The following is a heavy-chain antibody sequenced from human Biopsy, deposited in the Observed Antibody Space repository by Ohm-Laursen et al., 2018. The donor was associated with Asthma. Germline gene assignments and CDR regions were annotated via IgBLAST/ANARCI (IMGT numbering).Heavy chain of an antibody. CDR2: ISSSGSTT. J-gene: IGHJ6*02. CDR3: ARVFESSEWGPFYHFGLDV. Sequence: GTLSLTCTVSGGSISSSRYYWGWIRQTPGKGLEWVSSISSSGSTTYPAESVKGRFTISRDNAQKSLFLQMGSLRAEDTAIYYCARVFESSEWGPFYHFGLDVWGQGTTVAVSS. V-gene: IGHV3-11*01. D-gene: IGHD6-25*01. CDR1: GGSISSSRYY.